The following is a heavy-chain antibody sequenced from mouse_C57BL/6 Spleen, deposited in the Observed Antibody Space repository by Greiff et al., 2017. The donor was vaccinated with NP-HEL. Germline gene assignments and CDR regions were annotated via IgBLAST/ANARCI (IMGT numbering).Heavy chain of an antibody. CDR2: ISSGSSTI. CDR3: ARDYGSKGTWFAY. D-gene: IGHD1-1*01. CDR1: GFTFSDYG. Sequence: EVQVVESGGGLVKPGGSLKLSCAASGFTFSDYGMHWVRQAPEKGLEWVAYISSGSSTIYYADTVKGRFTISRDNAKNTLFLQMTSLRSEDTAMYYCARDYGSKGTWFAYWGQGTLVTVSA. J-gene: IGHJ3*01. V-gene: IGHV5-17*01.